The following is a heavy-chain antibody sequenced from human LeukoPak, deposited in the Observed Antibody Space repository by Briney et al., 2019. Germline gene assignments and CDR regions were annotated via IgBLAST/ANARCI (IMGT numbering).Heavy chain of an antibody. J-gene: IGHJ4*02. Sequence: PSETPSLTCAVYGGSFSGYYWSWIRQPPGKGLEWIGEINHSGSTNYNPSLKSRVTISVDTSKNQFSLKLSSVTAADTAVYYCARGNFGSTTVIDYWGQGTLVTVSS. CDR1: GGSFSGYY. CDR3: ARGNFGSTTVIDY. CDR2: INHSGST. V-gene: IGHV4-34*01. D-gene: IGHD6-13*01.